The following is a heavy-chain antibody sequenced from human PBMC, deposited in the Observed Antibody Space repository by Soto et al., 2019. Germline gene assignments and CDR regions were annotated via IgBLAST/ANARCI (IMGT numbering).Heavy chain of an antibody. J-gene: IGHJ5*02. CDR1: GGSISSGGYY. CDR2: IYYSGST. V-gene: IGHV4-31*03. Sequence: SETLSLTCTVSGGSISSGGYYWSWIRQHPGKGPEWIGYIYYSGSTYYNPSLKSRVTISVDTSKNQFSLKLSSVTAADTAVYYCARGQSFGVVINNWFDPWGQGTLVTVSS. CDR3: ARGQSFGVVINNWFDP. D-gene: IGHD3-3*01.